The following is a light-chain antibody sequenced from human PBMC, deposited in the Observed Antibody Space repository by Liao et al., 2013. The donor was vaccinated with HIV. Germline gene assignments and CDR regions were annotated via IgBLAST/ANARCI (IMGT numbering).Light chain of an antibody. Sequence: SYELTQPPSVSVSPGQTASITCSGDKLGDKYACWYQQKPGQSPVLVIYENIKRPSGIPERFSGSNSGNTATLTISGTQAMDEADYYCQAWDTNTAAYVFGTGTKVTVL. J-gene: IGLJ1*01. CDR1: KLGDKY. V-gene: IGLV3-1*01. CDR3: QAWDTNTAAYV. CDR2: ENI.